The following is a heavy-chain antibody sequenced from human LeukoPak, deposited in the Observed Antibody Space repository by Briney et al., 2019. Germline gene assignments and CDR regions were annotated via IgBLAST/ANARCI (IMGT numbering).Heavy chain of an antibody. Sequence: GGSLRLSCVASGSTFSDHYMDWVRQAPGKGLEWVARIRNRARGYTTDYAASAKGRFTISRDDSEGSLYLQMNSLQTEDTAVYYCATETKDSSAYYYFDYWGQGVLVTVSS. CDR2: IRNRARGYTT. CDR3: ATETKDSSAYYYFDY. V-gene: IGHV3-72*01. J-gene: IGHJ4*02. D-gene: IGHD3-22*01. CDR1: GSTFSDHY.